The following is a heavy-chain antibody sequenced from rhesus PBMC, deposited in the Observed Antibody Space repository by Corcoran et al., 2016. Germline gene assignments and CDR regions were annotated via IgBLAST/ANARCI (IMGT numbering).Heavy chain of an antibody. J-gene: IGHJ4*01. Sequence: VTLKESGPALVKPTQTLTLTCTFSGFSLSTSGMAVGWIRQPSRKTVDWLAHIDWNEEKYYRTSQKSRPTITKDTTKHPVVLTMTNMDAVDTVTYYGARSGGSSWTGDYFDYWGQGVLVTVSS. CDR1: GFSLSTSGMA. D-gene: IGHD6-13*01. V-gene: IGHV2-1*01. CDR3: ARSGGSSWTGDYFDY. CDR2: IDWNEEK.